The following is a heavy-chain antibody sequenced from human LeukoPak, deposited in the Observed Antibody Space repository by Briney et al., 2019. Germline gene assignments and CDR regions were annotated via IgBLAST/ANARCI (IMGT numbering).Heavy chain of an antibody. J-gene: IGHJ4*02. V-gene: IGHV3-23*01. CDR2: ISASGGDT. CDR3: ARQYSSDY. CDR1: GFTFSNYG. Sequence: GGSLRLSCAASGFTFSNYGMSWVRQAPGKGLEWVSSISASGGDTYYADSVKGRFTISRDNSKNTLYLQMNSLRAEDTAVYFCARQYSSDYWGQGTLVTVSS.